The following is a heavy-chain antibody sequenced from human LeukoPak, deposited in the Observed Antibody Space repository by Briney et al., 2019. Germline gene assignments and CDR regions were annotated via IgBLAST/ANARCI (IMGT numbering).Heavy chain of an antibody. Sequence: PSETLSLTRTLAAASITISYWEGTRQPPGKGLEWIGYIYYTGSTNSNPSLKSRLTISLDTSKKQFSLKLSSVTAEDSAIYDCSSRYFYDESSSFDYWGQGALVTVSS. CDR3: SSRYFYDESSSFDY. CDR2: IYYTGST. CDR1: AASITISY. J-gene: IGHJ4*02. V-gene: IGHV4-59*08. D-gene: IGHD3-22*01.